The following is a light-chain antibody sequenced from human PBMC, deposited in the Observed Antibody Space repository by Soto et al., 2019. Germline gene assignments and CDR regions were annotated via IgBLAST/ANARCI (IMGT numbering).Light chain of an antibody. CDR3: QQYGSTPLT. V-gene: IGKV3-20*01. Sequence: EIVLTQSPGTLSLSPGERATLSCRASQSVGNNNLAWYQQKPGQPPRFLIYDTSSRATGIPDRFSSSGSGTDFTLTISRLEPEDFAVYYCQQYGSTPLTFGGGTKVDIK. J-gene: IGKJ4*01. CDR2: DTS. CDR1: QSVGNNN.